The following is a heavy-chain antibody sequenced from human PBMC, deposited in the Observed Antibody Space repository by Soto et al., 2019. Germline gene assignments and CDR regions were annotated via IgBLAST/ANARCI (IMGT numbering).Heavy chain of an antibody. V-gene: IGHV3-23*01. J-gene: IGHJ1*01. D-gene: IGHD6-19*01. CDR2: ISGSGGST. Sequence: EVQLLESGGGLVQPGGSLRLSCAASGFTFSSYAMSWVRQAPGKGLEWVSAISGSGGSTYYADSVKGPFTISRDNSKNTLYLQMNSLRAEDTAVYYCAKADFSAVACTYFQHWGQGTLVTVSS. CDR3: AKADFSAVACTYFQH. CDR1: GFTFSSYA.